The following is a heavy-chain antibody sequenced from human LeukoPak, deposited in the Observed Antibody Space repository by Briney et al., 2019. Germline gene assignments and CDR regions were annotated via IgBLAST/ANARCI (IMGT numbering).Heavy chain of an antibody. CDR2: ISAYNGNT. Sequence: ASVKVSCKASGYTFTSYGISWVRQAPGQGLEWMGWISAYNGNTNYAQKLQGRVTMTTDTSTSTAYMELRSLRSDDTAVYYCARESRYSGSSWAYYYYYYMDVWGKGTTVTVSS. V-gene: IGHV1-18*01. D-gene: IGHD1-26*01. CDR3: ARESRYSGSSWAYYYYYYMDV. J-gene: IGHJ6*03. CDR1: GYTFTSYG.